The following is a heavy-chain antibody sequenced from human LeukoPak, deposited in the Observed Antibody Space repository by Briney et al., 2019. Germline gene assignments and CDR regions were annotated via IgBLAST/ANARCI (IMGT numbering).Heavy chain of an antibody. D-gene: IGHD2/OR15-2a*01. V-gene: IGHV3-43*02. CDR1: GFTIGPYA. CDR3: ATWAFYHNLDV. Sequence: GGSLRLSCAASGFTIGPYAMYWVRQCPGRGLEWVSVIKADGSGTFYADSGRGRFTTSRDNSKNSLYLQMNSLTSEDTALYYCATWAFYHNLDVWGQGTTVIVSS. J-gene: IGHJ6*02. CDR2: IKADGSGT.